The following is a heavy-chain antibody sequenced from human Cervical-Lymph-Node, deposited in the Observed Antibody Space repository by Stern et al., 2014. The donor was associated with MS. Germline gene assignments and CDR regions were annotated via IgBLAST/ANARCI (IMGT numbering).Heavy chain of an antibody. Sequence: QVQLVQSGSDLKKPGASVKVSCKASGYTFTNYVIHWVRQAPGQGLEWMGLINANTGNPTYAQGFTGLFVFSLDTSVSTTYLQISSLEAEDTAVYYCARDGGSSSCGYWGQGTLVTVSS. V-gene: IGHV7-4-1*02. D-gene: IGHD6-13*01. CDR1: GYTFTNYV. CDR2: INANTGNP. J-gene: IGHJ4*02. CDR3: ARDGGSSSCGY.